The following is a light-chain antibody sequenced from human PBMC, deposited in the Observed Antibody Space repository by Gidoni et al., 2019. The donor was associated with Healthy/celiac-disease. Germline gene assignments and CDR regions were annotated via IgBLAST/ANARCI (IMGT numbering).Light chain of an antibody. CDR2: AAS. J-gene: IGKJ4*01. V-gene: IGKV1-8*01. CDR1: QGISSY. Sequence: AIRMTQSPSSFSASTGDRVTITFRASQGISSYLAWYQQKPGKAPKLLIYAASTLQSGVPSRFSGSGSGTDFTLTISCLQSEDFATYYCQQYYSYPRAFGGETKVEIK. CDR3: QQYYSYPRA.